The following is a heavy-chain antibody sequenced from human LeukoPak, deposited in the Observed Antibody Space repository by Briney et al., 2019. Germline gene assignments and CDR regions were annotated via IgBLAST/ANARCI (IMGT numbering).Heavy chain of an antibody. V-gene: IGHV3-30*02. Sequence: GGSLRLSCAASGFIFSNYGIHWVRQGPGKGLEWVAYIHYDGSIKLYGDSVKGRFTISRDNSKNTLYLQMNSLRVEDTAVYYCARVIVGATRAYYYYYMDVWGKGTTVTVSS. CDR1: GFIFSNYG. J-gene: IGHJ6*03. D-gene: IGHD1-26*01. CDR3: ARVIVGATRAYYYYYMDV. CDR2: IHYDGSIK.